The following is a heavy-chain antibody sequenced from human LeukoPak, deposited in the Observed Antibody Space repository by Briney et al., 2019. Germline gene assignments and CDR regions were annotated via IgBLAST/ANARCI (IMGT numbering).Heavy chain of an antibody. CDR2: ISGSGATT. D-gene: IGHD2-2*01. CDR3: AKRTLGFCTSTSCSYGMDV. J-gene: IGHJ6*02. CDR1: GFTFDDYA. Sequence: GGSLRLSCAASGFTFDDYAMHWVRQAPGKGLEWVSVISGSGATTYYADSVKGRFTISRDNSKSTVYLQMNSLRAEDTAVYYCAKRTLGFCTSTSCSYGMDVWGQGTTVTVSS. V-gene: IGHV3-23*01.